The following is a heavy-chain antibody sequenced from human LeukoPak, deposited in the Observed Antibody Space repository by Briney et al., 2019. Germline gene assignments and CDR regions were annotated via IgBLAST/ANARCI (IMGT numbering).Heavy chain of an antibody. J-gene: IGHJ4*02. D-gene: IGHD3-22*01. Sequence: SETLSLTCTVSGGSISSGDYYWSWIRQPPGKGLEWIGYIYYSGSTYYNPSLKSRVTISVDTSKNQFSLKLSSVTAADTAVYYCAGGYYYDSSGYYPFDYWGQGTLVTVSS. V-gene: IGHV4-30-4*01. CDR2: IYYSGST. CDR1: GGSISSGDYY. CDR3: AGGYYYDSSGYYPFDY.